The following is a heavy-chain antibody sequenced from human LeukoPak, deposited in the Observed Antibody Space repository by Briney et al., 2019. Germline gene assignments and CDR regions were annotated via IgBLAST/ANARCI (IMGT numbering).Heavy chain of an antibody. CDR1: GYTFTGYY. CDR3: AGTIQSGYSYGYGFDY. D-gene: IGHD5-18*01. J-gene: IGHJ4*02. Sequence: GASVKVSCKASGYTFTGYYMHWVRQAPGQGLEWMGWINPNSGGTNYAQKFQGRVTMTRDTSISTAYMELSRLRSDDTAVYYCAGTIQSGYSYGYGFDYWGQGTLVTVSS. V-gene: IGHV1-2*02. CDR2: INPNSGGT.